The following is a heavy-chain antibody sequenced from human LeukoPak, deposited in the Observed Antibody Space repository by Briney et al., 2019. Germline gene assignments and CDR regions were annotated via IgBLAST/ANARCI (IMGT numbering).Heavy chain of an antibody. D-gene: IGHD3-3*01. CDR2: IYYSGST. J-gene: IGHJ5*02. CDR1: GGSISSYY. V-gene: IGHV4-59*12. CDR3: AAGVVIYEYNWFDP. Sequence: PSETLSLTCTVSGGSISSYYWSWIRQPPGKGLEWIGYIYYSGSTNYNPSLKSRVTMSVDTSKNQFSLKLSSVTAADTAVYYCAAGVVIYEYNWFDPWGQGTLVTVSS.